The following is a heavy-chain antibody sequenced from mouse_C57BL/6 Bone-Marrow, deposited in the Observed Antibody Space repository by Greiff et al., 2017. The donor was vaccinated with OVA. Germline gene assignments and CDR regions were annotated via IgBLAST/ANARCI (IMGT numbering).Heavy chain of an antibody. Sequence: EVQRVESGGGLVQPGGSLKLSCAASGFTFSDYYMYWVRQTPEKRLEWVAYISNGGGSTYYPDTVTGRFTISRDNAKNTLYLQMSRLKSEDTAMEYCARHRYYYAMDYWGQGTSVTVSS. CDR1: GFTFSDYY. V-gene: IGHV5-12*01. CDR3: ARHRYYYAMDY. CDR2: ISNGGGST. J-gene: IGHJ4*01.